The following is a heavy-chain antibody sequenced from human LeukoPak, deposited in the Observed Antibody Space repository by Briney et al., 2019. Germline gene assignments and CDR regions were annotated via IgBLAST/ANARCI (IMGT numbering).Heavy chain of an antibody. CDR1: GGSFSGYY. Sequence: KPSETLSLTCAVYGGSFSGYYWSWIRQPPGKGLEWIGEINHSGSTNYNPSLKSRVTISVDTSKNQFSLKLSSVTAADTAVYYCAGGWGQWLGENYYYMDVWGKGTTVTVSS. V-gene: IGHV4-34*01. CDR2: INHSGST. CDR3: AGGWGQWLGENYYYMDV. J-gene: IGHJ6*03. D-gene: IGHD6-19*01.